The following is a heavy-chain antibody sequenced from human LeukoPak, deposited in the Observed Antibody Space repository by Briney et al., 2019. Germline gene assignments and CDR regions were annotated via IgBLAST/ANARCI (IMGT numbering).Heavy chain of an antibody. CDR1: GGTLSSYA. V-gene: IGHV1-69*13. J-gene: IGHJ4*02. CDR3: ARASITFGGVIVIRAFDY. Sequence: SVKVSCKASGGTLSSYAISWVRQAPGQGLEWMGRIIPIFGTANYAQKFQGRVTITADESTSTAYMELSSLRSEDTAVYYCARASITFGGVIVIRAFDYWGQGTLVTVSS. D-gene: IGHD3-16*02. CDR2: IIPIFGTA.